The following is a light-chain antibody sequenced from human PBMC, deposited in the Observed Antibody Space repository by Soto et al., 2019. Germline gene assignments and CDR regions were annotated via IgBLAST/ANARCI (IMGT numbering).Light chain of an antibody. Sequence: EIVMTQSPASLSVSPGERVTLSCRASQSVNNHLAWYQQKPGQAPRLLILGESTRATGTPARFSGSGSGTDFTLTISSLQSEDFAVYYCQQYNNWPLTVGGGTKVEIK. J-gene: IGKJ4*01. CDR3: QQYNNWPLT. CDR2: GES. V-gene: IGKV3D-15*01. CDR1: QSVNNH.